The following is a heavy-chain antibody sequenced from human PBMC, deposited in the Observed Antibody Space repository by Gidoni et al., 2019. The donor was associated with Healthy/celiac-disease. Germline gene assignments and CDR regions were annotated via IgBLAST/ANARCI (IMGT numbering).Heavy chain of an antibody. J-gene: IGHJ1*01. Sequence: AISGSGGSTYYADSVKGRFTISRDNSKNTLYLQMNSLRAEDTAVYYCAKDGGGNEVVAAILGGYFQHWGQGTLVTVSS. CDR3: AKDGGGNEVVAAILGGYFQH. D-gene: IGHD2-15*01. V-gene: IGHV3-23*01. CDR2: ISGSGGST.